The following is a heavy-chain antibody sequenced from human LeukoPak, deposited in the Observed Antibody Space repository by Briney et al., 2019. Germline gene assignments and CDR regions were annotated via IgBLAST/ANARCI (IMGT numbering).Heavy chain of an antibody. CDR1: GGSISSSSYY. J-gene: IGHJ4*02. CDR3: ARVGGYDFWSGYLAI. CDR2: IYYSGST. V-gene: IGHV4-39*07. Sequence: SETLSLTCTVSGGSISSSSYYWGWIRQPPGKGLEWIGSIYYSGSTYYNPSLKSRVTISVDTSKNQFSLKLSSVTAADTAVYYCARVGGYDFWSGYLAIWGQGTLVTVSS. D-gene: IGHD3-3*01.